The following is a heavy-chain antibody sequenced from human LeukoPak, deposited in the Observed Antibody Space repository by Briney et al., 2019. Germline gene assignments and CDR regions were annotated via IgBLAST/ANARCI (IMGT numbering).Heavy chain of an antibody. V-gene: IGHV1-46*01. Sequence: GGSLKISCKASGYTFTSYYMHWVRQAPGQGLEWMGIINPSGGSTSYAQKFQGRVTMTRDTSTSTVYMELSSLRSEDTAVYYCASVGLRSYPPYYFDYWGQGTLVTVSS. J-gene: IGHJ4*02. CDR1: GYTFTSYY. D-gene: IGHD1-26*01. CDR3: ASVGLRSYPPYYFDY. CDR2: INPSGGST.